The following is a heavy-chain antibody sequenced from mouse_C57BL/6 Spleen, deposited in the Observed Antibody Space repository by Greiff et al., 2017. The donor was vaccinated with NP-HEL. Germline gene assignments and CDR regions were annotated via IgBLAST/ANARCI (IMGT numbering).Heavy chain of an antibody. V-gene: IGHV5-4*01. CDR3: ARDRGLYYGNYYAMDY. CDR1: GFTFSSYA. J-gene: IGHJ4*01. Sequence: DVKLVESGGGLVKPGGSLKLSCAASGFTFSSYAMSWVRQTPEKRLEWVATISDGGSYTYYPDNVKGRFTISRDNAKNNLYLQMSHLKSEDTAMYYCARDRGLYYGNYYAMDYWGQGTSVTVSS. CDR2: ISDGGSYT. D-gene: IGHD2-1*01.